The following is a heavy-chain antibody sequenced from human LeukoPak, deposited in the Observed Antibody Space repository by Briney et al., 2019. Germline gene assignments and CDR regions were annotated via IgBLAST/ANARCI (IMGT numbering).Heavy chain of an antibody. J-gene: IGHJ4*02. CDR3: ARDEDGYFDY. CDR1: GGSISSYY. Sequence: SETLSLTCTVSGGSISSYYWSWIRQPPGKGLEWIGYIYYSGSTNYNPSLKSRVTISVDTSKNQFSLKLSSVTAADTAVYYCARDEDGYFDYWGQGTLVTVPS. V-gene: IGHV4-59*01. CDR2: IYYSGST. D-gene: IGHD2-15*01.